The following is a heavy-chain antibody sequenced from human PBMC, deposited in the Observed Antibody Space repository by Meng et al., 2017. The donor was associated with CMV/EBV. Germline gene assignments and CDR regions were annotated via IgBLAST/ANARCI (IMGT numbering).Heavy chain of an antibody. J-gene: IGHJ4*02. CDR1: GGSFSGYY. CDR2: INHSGST. D-gene: IGHD3-10*01. Sequence: QAQLKQWGAGLLKPSETLSLTCAVYGGSFSGYYWSWIRQPPGKGLEWIGEINHSGSTNYNPSLKSRVTISVDTSKNQFSLKLSSVTAADTAVYYCARESMVRGEDWGQGTLVTVPS. CDR3: ARESMVRGED. V-gene: IGHV4-34*01.